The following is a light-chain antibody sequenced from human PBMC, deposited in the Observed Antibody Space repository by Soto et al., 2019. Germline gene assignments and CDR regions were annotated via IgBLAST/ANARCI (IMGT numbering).Light chain of an antibody. V-gene: IGKV3-20*01. J-gene: IGKJ2*01. Sequence: EIVMTQSPGTLSLSPGERATISCRASQGIGSRYLAWYHQKSGQAPRLLIYGASSRATGIPDRFSGSGSGTDFTLTISRLEAEDFGVYYCQQFGSSIPHTFGQGTKLEIK. CDR3: QQFGSSIPHT. CDR2: GAS. CDR1: QGIGSRY.